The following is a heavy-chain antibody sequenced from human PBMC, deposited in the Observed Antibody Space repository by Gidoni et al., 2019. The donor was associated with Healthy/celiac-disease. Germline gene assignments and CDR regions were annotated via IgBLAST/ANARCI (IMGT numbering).Heavy chain of an antibody. J-gene: IGHJ4*02. Sequence: APGKGLEWVGRIKSKTDGGTTDYAAPVNGRFTISRDDSKNTLYLQMNSLKTEDTAVYYCTTASIMITFGGVPVDYFDYWGQGTLVTVSS. CDR2: IKSKTDGGTT. V-gene: IGHV3-15*01. CDR3: TTASIMITFGGVPVDYFDY. D-gene: IGHD3-16*01.